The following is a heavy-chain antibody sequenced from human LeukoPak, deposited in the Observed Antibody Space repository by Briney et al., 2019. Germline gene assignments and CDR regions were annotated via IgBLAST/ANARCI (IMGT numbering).Heavy chain of an antibody. CDR3: ARGPGEMATAHGGMDV. J-gene: IGHJ6*02. CDR1: GFTFSDYY. CDR2: INHSGST. V-gene: IGHV4-34*01. Sequence: GSLRLSCAASGFTFSDYYMSWIRQAPGKGLEWIGEINHSGSTNYNPSLKSRVTISVDTSKNQFSLKLSSVTAADTAVYYCARGPGEMATAHGGMDVWGQGTTVTVSS. D-gene: IGHD5-18*01.